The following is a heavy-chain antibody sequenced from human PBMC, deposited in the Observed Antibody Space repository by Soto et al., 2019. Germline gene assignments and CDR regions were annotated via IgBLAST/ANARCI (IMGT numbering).Heavy chain of an antibody. J-gene: IGHJ4*02. V-gene: IGHV3-23*01. CDR3: AKERSSGYYFFDY. CDR2: ISGSDGST. D-gene: IGHD5-12*01. Sequence: EVQLLESGGGLVQPGGSLRLSCAASGFTFSNHAMSWVRQAPGEGLEWVSTISGSDGSTYYADSVKGRFTISRDISKNTLYLQMNSLRAEDTAIYYCAKERSSGYYFFDYWGQGTLVTVSS. CDR1: GFTFSNHA.